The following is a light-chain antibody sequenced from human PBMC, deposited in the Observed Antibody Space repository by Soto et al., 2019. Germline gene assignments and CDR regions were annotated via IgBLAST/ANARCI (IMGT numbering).Light chain of an antibody. J-gene: IGKJ3*01. CDR1: QTISSW. CDR3: QQYNNWPRT. Sequence: DIQMTQSPSTLSGSVGDRVTITCRASQTISSWLAWYQQKPGKAPKLLIYKASTLKSGVPSRFSGSGSGTEFTLTISSLQPDDFATYYCQQYNNWPRTFGPGTKVDIK. V-gene: IGKV1-5*03. CDR2: KAS.